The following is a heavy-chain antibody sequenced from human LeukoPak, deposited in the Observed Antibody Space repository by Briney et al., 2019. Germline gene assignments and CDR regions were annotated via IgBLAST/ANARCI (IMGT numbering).Heavy chain of an antibody. V-gene: IGHV3-23*01. CDR3: AKANSGSASRGFFDY. J-gene: IGHJ4*02. CDR2: ISGSGGTT. Sequence: GGSLRLSCAASGFTFSSYGMRWVRQAPGKGLEWVSGISGSGGTTYYADSVKGRFTISRDNSKNTLYLQMNSLRAEDTAVYYCAKANSGSASRGFFDYRGQGTLVAVSS. D-gene: IGHD6-25*01. CDR1: GFTFSSYG.